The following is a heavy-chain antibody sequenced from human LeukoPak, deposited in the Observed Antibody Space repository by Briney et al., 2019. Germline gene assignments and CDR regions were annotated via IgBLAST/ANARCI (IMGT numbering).Heavy chain of an antibody. V-gene: IGHV3-21*01. CDR1: GFTFSSYS. CDR2: ISSSSSYI. D-gene: IGHD1-7*01. J-gene: IGHJ5*02. Sequence: GGSLRLSCAASGFTFSSYSMNWVRQAPGKGLEWVSSISSSSSYIYYADSVKGRFTISGDNAKNSLYLQMNSLRAEDTAVYYCARAGTTNWFDPWGQGTLVTVSS. CDR3: ARAGTTNWFDP.